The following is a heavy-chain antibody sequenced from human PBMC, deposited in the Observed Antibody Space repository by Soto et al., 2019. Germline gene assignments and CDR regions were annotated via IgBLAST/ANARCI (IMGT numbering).Heavy chain of an antibody. J-gene: IGHJ6*02. CDR1: GYSFTSYW. V-gene: IGHV5-10-1*01. CDR2: IDPSDSYT. Sequence: LGESLKISCKGSGYSFTSYWISRVRQMPGKGLEWMGRIDPSDSYTNYSPSFQGHVTISADKSISTAYLQWSSLKASDTAMYYCAGHVWATGHYYYYGMDVWGQGTTVTVSS. CDR3: AGHVWATGHYYYYGMDV. D-gene: IGHD3-3*02.